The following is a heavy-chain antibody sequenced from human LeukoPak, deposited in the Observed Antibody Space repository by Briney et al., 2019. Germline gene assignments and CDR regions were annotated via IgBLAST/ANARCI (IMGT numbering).Heavy chain of an antibody. V-gene: IGHV3-23*01. CDR2: ISGSGGST. CDR3: ANLRSGSFFDY. D-gene: IGHD3-10*01. Sequence: GGSLRLSCAASGFTFSSYAMSWVRQAPGKGLEWVSAISGSGGSTYYADSVKGRFTISRDNSKNTLCLQMNSLRAEDTAVYYCANLRSGSFFDYWGQGTLVTVSS. CDR1: GFTFSSYA. J-gene: IGHJ4*02.